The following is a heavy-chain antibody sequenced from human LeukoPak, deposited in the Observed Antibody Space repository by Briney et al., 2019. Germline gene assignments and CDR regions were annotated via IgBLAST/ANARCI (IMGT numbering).Heavy chain of an antibody. CDR3: TRDCSGGSCWGDAFDI. J-gene: IGHJ3*02. D-gene: IGHD2-15*01. Sequence: LSLTCTVSGGSFRSYYWSWVRQAPGKGLEWVGFIRSKAYGGTTEYAASVKSRFSISRDDSKSIAYLQMNSLRTEDTAVFYCTRDCSGGSCWGDAFDIWGQGTMVTVSS. CDR2: IRSKAYGGTT. V-gene: IGHV3-49*02. CDR1: GGSFRSYY.